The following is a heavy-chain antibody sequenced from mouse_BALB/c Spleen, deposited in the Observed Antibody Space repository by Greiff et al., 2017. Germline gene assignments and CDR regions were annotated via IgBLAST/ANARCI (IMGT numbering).Heavy chain of an antibody. Sequence: QVQLQQSGAELVKPGASVKLSCKASGYTFTSYYMNWVRQRPEQGLEWIGWIYPGDGSTKYNEKFKGKATLTTDKSSSTAYMQLSRLTSEDSAVYCSARRGRIRAWFAYWGQGTLVTVSA. J-gene: IGHJ3*01. CDR2: IYPGDGST. V-gene: IGHV1S56*01. CDR1: GYTFTSYY. CDR3: ARRGRIRAWFAY. D-gene: IGHD1-1*01.